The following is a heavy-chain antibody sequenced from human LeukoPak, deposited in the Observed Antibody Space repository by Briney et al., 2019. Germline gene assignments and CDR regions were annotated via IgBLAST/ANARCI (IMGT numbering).Heavy chain of an antibody. V-gene: IGHV3-30-3*01. D-gene: IGHD3-16*02. CDR1: GFTFSSYA. Sequence: GRSLRLSCAASGFTFSSYAMHWVRQAPGKGLEWVAVISYDGSNKYYADSVKGRFTISRDNSKNTLYLQMNSLRAEDTAVYYCARTEGYDYVWGGYHYWGQGTLVTVSS. CDR2: ISYDGSNK. J-gene: IGHJ4*02. CDR3: ARTEGYDYVWGGYHY.